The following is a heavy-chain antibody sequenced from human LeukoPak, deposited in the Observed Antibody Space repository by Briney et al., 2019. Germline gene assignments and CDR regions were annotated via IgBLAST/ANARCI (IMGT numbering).Heavy chain of an antibody. CDR1: GATFSSYS. D-gene: IGHD6-13*01. V-gene: IGHV3-21*01. CDR3: ARALYSSSWYPSFDY. CDR2: ISSSSSYI. J-gene: IGHJ4*02. Sequence: PGGSLRLSCTASGATFSSYSMNWVRQAPGKGLEWVSSISSSSSYIYYADSVKGRFTISRDNAKNSLYLQMNSLRAEDTAVYYCARALYSSSWYPSFDYWGQGTLVTVSS.